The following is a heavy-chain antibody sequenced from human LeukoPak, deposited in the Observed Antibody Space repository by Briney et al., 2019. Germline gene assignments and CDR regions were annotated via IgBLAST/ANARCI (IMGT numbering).Heavy chain of an antibody. CDR3: ARDENYSFDY. D-gene: IGHD4-11*01. J-gene: IGHJ4*02. V-gene: IGHV3-33*08. Sequence: PGRSLTLSCTASGFTFSNYGMHWVRQAPGKGLEWVAVIFYDGSRTYYADSLKGRFTISRDNSKNTLYLQMNSLRAEDTAVYYCARDENYSFDYWGQGALVTVSS. CDR2: IFYDGSRT. CDR1: GFTFSNYG.